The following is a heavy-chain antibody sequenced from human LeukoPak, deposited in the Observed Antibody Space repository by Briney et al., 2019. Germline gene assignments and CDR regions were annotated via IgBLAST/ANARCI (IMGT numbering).Heavy chain of an antibody. CDR2: IYHSGTT. V-gene: IGHV4-38-2*02. Sequence: SETLSLTCTVSGYSISSGYYWGWIRQPPGKGLEWIGNIYHSGTTNYNPPLKSRVTISVDTSKNQFSLKLSSVTAADTAVYYCAGGGAYYYDSSGYFHLDYWGQGTLVTVSS. J-gene: IGHJ4*02. CDR1: GYSISSGYY. D-gene: IGHD3-22*01. CDR3: AGGGAYYYDSSGYFHLDY.